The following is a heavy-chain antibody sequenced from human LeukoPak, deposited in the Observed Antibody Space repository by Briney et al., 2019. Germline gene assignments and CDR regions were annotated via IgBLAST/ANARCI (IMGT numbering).Heavy chain of an antibody. D-gene: IGHD6-6*01. CDR2: ISYDGGNK. CDR3: AKEGGQLVGNWFDP. J-gene: IGHJ5*02. V-gene: IGHV3-30*18. CDR1: GFTFSSYG. Sequence: GGPLRLSCAASGFTFSSYGMHWVRQAPGKGLEWVAVISYDGGNKYYADSVKGRFTISRDNSKNTLYLQMNSLRAEDTAVYYCAKEGGQLVGNWFDPWGQGTLVTVSS.